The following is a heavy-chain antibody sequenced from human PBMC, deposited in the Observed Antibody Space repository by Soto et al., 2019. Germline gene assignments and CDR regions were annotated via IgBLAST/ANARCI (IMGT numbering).Heavy chain of an antibody. J-gene: IGHJ4*02. CDR2: IWYDGSNK. CDR3: ARGAGYYDSSGCDY. V-gene: IGHV3-33*01. CDR1: GFTFSSYG. D-gene: IGHD3-22*01. Sequence: QVQLVESGGGVVQPGRSLRLSCAASGFTFSSYGMHWVRQAPGKGLEWVAVIWYDGSNKYYADSVKGRFTISRDNSKNTLYLQMNSPRAEDTAVYYCARGAGYYDSSGCDYWGQGTLVTVSS.